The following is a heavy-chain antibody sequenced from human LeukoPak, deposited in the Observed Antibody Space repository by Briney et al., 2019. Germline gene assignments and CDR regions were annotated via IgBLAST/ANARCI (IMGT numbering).Heavy chain of an antibody. J-gene: IGHJ5*02. V-gene: IGHV4-59*01. D-gene: IGHD6-19*01. CDR1: GGSISSYY. Sequence: PSETLSLTCTFSGGSISSYYWNWIRQPPGKGLEWIGYIYYSGTTNYNPSLKSRVSMSVDTSKNQFSLKLSSVTAADTAVYYCARVPRAYSSGWYNWFDPWGQGTLVTVSS. CDR3: ARVPRAYSSGWYNWFDP. CDR2: IYYSGTT.